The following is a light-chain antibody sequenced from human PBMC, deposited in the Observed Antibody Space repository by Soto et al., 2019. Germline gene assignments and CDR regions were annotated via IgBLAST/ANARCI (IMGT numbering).Light chain of an antibody. Sequence: EILLTQSPGALSLSPGERATLSCRASHDINSRYLAGYQQKPGLAPRLLIFGASSRATGIPDRFSGSGSGTDFTLTISRLETEDSAVYYWQQYDSSPLTFGGGTKVEIK. V-gene: IGKV3-20*01. CDR3: QQYDSSPLT. CDR1: HDINSRY. J-gene: IGKJ4*01. CDR2: GAS.